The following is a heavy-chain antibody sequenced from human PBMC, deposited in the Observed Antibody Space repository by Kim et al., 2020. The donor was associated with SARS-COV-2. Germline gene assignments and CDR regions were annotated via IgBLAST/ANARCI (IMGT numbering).Heavy chain of an antibody. CDR2: IHHSGSA. CDR1: GASISGTTYY. J-gene: IGHJ5*02. CDR3: ARGGRYNSFDP. V-gene: IGHV4-31*03. Sequence: SETLSLTCTVSGASISGTTYYWSWIRQHPGKGLEWIGSIHHSGSAYYNPSLESRLTISVDRSETHFSLNLASVTAADTAVYYCARGGRYNSFDPWGQGILVTVSS.